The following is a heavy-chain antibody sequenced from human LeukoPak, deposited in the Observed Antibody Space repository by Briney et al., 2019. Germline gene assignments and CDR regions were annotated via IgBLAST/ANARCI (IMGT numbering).Heavy chain of an antibody. D-gene: IGHD1-1*01. CDR2: IRYDGSNK. CDR3: AKGGENWNDFDY. J-gene: IGHJ4*02. CDR1: GFTFSNYG. Sequence: GGSLRLSCAASGFTFSNYGMHWVRQAPGKGLEWVAFIRYDGSNKYYADSVKGRFTISRDNSNNTLYLQMNSLRAEDTAVYYCAKGGENWNDFDYWGQGTLVTVSS. V-gene: IGHV3-30*02.